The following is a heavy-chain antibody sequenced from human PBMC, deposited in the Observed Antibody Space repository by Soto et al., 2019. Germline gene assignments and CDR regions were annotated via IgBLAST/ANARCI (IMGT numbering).Heavy chain of an antibody. J-gene: IGHJ5*02. CDR1: GGSISSSSFH. V-gene: IGHV4-39*01. CDR3: ARRERAAGTDWWFDP. Sequence: QLQLQESGPGLVKPSETLSLTCTVSGGSISSSSFHWGWIRQPPGKGLEWIGSIYYSGSTYYSPSLKSRVTISVETSKNQFSLQLSSVTAADTAVYYCARRERAAGTDWWFDPWGQGTLVTVSS. CDR2: IYYSGST. D-gene: IGHD6-13*01.